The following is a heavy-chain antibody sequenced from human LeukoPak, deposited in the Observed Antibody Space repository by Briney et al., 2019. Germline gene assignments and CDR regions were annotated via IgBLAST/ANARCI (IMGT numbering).Heavy chain of an antibody. Sequence: GGSLRLSCAASGFTFSSYSMNWVRQAPGKGLEWVSYISSSSSYIYYADSVKGRFTISRDNAKNSLYLQMNSLRAEDTAVYYCARSLGGRGDFWSGYYSYYFDYWGQGTLVTVSS. CDR1: GFTFSSYS. V-gene: IGHV3-21*05. CDR3: ARSLGGRGDFWSGYYSYYFDY. D-gene: IGHD3-3*01. CDR2: ISSSSSYI. J-gene: IGHJ4*02.